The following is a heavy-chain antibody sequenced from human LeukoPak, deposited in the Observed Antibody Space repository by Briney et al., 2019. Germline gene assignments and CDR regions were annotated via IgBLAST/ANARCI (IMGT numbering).Heavy chain of an antibody. J-gene: IGHJ5*02. D-gene: IGHD1-14*01. CDR1: GGSVSSRDYF. CDR2: VSYSGRT. V-gene: IGHV4-61*08. Sequence: SQTLSLTCTVSGGSVSSRDYFWTWIRQAPGKGLEWIGYVSYSGRTNYNPSLRSRVTISVDTSKNQFSLKLSSVTAADTAVYYCARARNGPQGFDPWGQGTLVTVSS. CDR3: ARARNGPQGFDP.